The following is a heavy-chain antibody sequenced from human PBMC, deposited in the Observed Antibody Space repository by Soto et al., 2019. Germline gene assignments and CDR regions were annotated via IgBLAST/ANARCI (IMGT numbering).Heavy chain of an antibody. CDR3: ARASLGAPHDCSGGSCYSEIYYYYGMDV. Sequence: GASVKVSCKASGGTFSSYAISWVRQAPGQGLEWMGGIIPIFGTANYAQKFQGRVTITADESTSTAYMELSSLRSEDTAVYYCARASLGAPHDCSGGSCYSEIYYYYGMDVWRQGTTVTVSS. J-gene: IGHJ6*02. CDR2: IIPIFGTA. CDR1: GGTFSSYA. D-gene: IGHD2-15*01. V-gene: IGHV1-69*13.